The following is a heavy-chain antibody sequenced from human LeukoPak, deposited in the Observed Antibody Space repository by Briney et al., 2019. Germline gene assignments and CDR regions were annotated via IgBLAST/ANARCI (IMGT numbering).Heavy chain of an antibody. V-gene: IGHV3-7*01. CDR1: GFTFGDYA. CDR2: IKQDGSEK. Sequence: GGSLRLSCTASGFTFGDYAMSWVRQAPGKGLEWVANIKQDGSEKYYVDSVKGRFTISRDNAKNSLYLQMNSLRAEDTAVYYCARDGGWLQFLYYWGQGTLVTVSS. CDR3: ARDGGWLQFLYY. D-gene: IGHD5-24*01. J-gene: IGHJ4*02.